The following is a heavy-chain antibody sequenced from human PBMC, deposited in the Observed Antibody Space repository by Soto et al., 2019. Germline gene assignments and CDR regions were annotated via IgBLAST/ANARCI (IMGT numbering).Heavy chain of an antibody. CDR2: INAGNGNT. CDR3: ARDALGGYCSGGSCFYVARYNWFDP. J-gene: IGHJ5*02. CDR1: GYTFTSYA. Sequence: ASVKVSCKASGYTFTSYAMHWVRQAPGQRLEWMGWINAGNGNTKYSQKFQDRVTITRDTSASTAYMELSSLRSEDTAVYYCARDALGGYCSGGSCFYVARYNWFDPWGQGTLVTVSS. D-gene: IGHD2-15*01. V-gene: IGHV1-3*01.